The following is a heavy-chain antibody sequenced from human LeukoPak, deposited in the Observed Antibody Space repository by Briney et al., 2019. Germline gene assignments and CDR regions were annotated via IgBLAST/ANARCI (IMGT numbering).Heavy chain of an antibody. D-gene: IGHD2-15*01. CDR3: ARDQAYCSGGSCYLVWFDP. CDR1: GYSISSGYY. J-gene: IGHJ5*02. V-gene: IGHV4-38-2*02. CDR2: IYHSGST. Sequence: SETLSLTCTVSGYSISSGYYWGWIRQPPGKGLERIGSIYHSGSTYYNPSLKSRVTISVDTSKNQFSLKLSSVTAADTAVYYCARDQAYCSGGSCYLVWFDPWGQGTLVTVSS.